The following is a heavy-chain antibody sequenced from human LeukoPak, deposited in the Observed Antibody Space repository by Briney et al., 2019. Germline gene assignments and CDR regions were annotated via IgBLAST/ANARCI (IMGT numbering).Heavy chain of an antibody. Sequence: GASVKVSCKASGSTFSSYAISWVRQAPGQGLEWMGGIIPIFGTANYAQKFQGRVTITADESTSTAYMELSSLRSEDTAVYYCASPRMVRGVIITYAEYFQHWGQGTLVTVSS. V-gene: IGHV1-69*13. CDR2: IIPIFGTA. CDR1: GSTFSSYA. CDR3: ASPRMVRGVIITYAEYFQH. D-gene: IGHD3-10*01. J-gene: IGHJ1*01.